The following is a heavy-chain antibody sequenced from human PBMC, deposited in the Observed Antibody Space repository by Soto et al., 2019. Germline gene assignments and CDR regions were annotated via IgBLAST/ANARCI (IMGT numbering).Heavy chain of an antibody. CDR2: VNHSRST. D-gene: IGHD3-10*01. CDR1: GGSLSGFC. V-gene: IGHV4-34*01. J-gene: IGHJ6*02. CDR3: ARLLWHPFGMDD. Sequence: SESRSPTWPVDGGSLSGFCCGWIRQPPGKGLEWIVAVNHSRSTTYNPFLKSPVTRSVSTSKNQFALKLSSVAAAATAVYYCARLLWHPFGMDDWGQGTTVTVSS.